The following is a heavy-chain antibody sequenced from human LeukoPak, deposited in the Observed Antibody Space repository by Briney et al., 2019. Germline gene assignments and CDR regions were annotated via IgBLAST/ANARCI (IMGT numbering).Heavy chain of an antibody. CDR3: ARGDCSSTSCWFDP. Sequence: PGGSLRLSCAASGFTFSSYAMSWVRQAPGKGLEWVSAISGSGGSTNYADSVKGRFTISRDNAKNTLYLQMNNLRAEDTAVYYCARGDCSSTSCWFDPWGQGTLVPVSS. D-gene: IGHD2-2*01. CDR2: ISGSGGST. V-gene: IGHV3-23*01. J-gene: IGHJ5*02. CDR1: GFTFSSYA.